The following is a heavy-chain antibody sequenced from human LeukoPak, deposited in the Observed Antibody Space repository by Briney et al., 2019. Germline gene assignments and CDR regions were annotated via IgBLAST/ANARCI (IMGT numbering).Heavy chain of an antibody. CDR1: GGSISSSSYY. Sequence: SETLSLTCTVSGGSISSSSYYWGWIRQPPGKGLEWIGEINHSGSTNYNPSLKSRVTISVDTSKNQFSLNLSSVTAADTAVYYCARWEGGSYYDFDYCGHGTLVTVSS. CDR2: INHSGST. D-gene: IGHD1-26*01. J-gene: IGHJ4*01. CDR3: ARWEGGSYYDFDY. V-gene: IGHV4-39*07.